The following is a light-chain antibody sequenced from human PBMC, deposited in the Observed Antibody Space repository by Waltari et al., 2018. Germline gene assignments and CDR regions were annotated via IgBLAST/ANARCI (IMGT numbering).Light chain of an antibody. J-gene: IGLJ2*01. CDR1: SSDVGGYNY. CDR2: DVS. Sequence: QSPLTQPAPVSGSPGQSITIPCTASSSDVGGYNYVSWYQQHPGKAPKLMIYDVSNRPSGVSNRFSGSKSGNTASLTISGLQAEDEADYYCSSYISSSTLELYGGGTSLTVL. V-gene: IGLV2-14*03. CDR3: SSYISSSTLEL.